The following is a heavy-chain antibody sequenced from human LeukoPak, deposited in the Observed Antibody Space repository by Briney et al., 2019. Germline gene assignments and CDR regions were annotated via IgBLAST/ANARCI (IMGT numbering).Heavy chain of an antibody. CDR2: IYHSGST. Sequence: PSETLSLTRAVSGYSISSGYYWGWIRQPPGKGLEWIGSIYHSGSTYYNPSLKSRVTISVDTSKNQFSLKLSSVTAADTAVYYCARHFKGSSTSNLNWFDPWGQGTLVTVSS. D-gene: IGHD2-2*01. CDR3: ARHFKGSSTSNLNWFDP. J-gene: IGHJ5*02. V-gene: IGHV4-38-2*01. CDR1: GYSISSGYY.